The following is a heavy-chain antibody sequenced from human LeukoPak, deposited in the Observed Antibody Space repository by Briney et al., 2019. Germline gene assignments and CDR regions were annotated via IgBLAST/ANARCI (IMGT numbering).Heavy chain of an antibody. CDR3: AKTQLRRSLFYSSGMEV. D-gene: IGHD1-7*01. J-gene: IGHJ6*04. V-gene: IGHV4-34*01. CDR2: INHSGST. CDR1: GGSFSGYY. Sequence: PSETLSLTCAVYGGSFSGYYWSWIRQPPGKGLEWIGEINHSGSTNYNPSLKSRVTISVDTSKNQFSLKLSSVPAADTAVYSWAKTQLRRSLFYSSGMEVGGKGTTFTVSS.